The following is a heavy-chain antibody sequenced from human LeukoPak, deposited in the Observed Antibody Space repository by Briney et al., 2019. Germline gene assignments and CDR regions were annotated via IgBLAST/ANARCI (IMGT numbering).Heavy chain of an antibody. D-gene: IGHD4-23*01. CDR2: ISAGNGNT. Sequence: GASVKVSCKASGYTFTSYAIHWVRQAPGQRLEWMGWISAGNGNTKYSQNFQGRVTFISNTSATTAFMELSSLRSEDTAVYYCARYYGGNSFNNWFDPWGQGTLVTVSS. CDR3: ARYYGGNSFNNWFDP. V-gene: IGHV1-3*01. J-gene: IGHJ5*02. CDR1: GYTFTSYA.